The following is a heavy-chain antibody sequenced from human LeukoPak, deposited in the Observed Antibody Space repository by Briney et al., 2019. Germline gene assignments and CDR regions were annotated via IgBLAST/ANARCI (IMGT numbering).Heavy chain of an antibody. Sequence: GGSLRLSCAASGFTLSSYGMHWVRQAPGKGLEWVAVIPYDGSNKYYADSVKGRFTISRDNSKNTLYLQMNSLRAEDTAVYYCARIEYSSSSLVDYWGQGTLVTVSS. D-gene: IGHD6-6*01. CDR2: IPYDGSNK. CDR1: GFTLSSYG. J-gene: IGHJ4*02. V-gene: IGHV3-30*03. CDR3: ARIEYSSSSLVDY.